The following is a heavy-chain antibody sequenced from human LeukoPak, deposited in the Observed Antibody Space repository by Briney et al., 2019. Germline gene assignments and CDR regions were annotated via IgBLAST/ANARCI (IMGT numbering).Heavy chain of an antibody. CDR2: ISSSSSYI. Sequence: GGSLRLSCAASGYTFSSYSMNWVRQAPGKGLEWVSSISSSSSYIYYADSVKGRFTISRDNAKNSLYLQMNSLRAEDTAVYYCARFIDYYDSSGYYFEYYYGMDVWGQGTTVTVSS. D-gene: IGHD3-22*01. J-gene: IGHJ6*02. CDR3: ARFIDYYDSSGYYFEYYYGMDV. V-gene: IGHV3-21*01. CDR1: GYTFSSYS.